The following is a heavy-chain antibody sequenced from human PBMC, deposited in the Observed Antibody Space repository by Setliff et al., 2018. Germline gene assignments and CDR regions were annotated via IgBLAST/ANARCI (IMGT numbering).Heavy chain of an antibody. V-gene: IGHV1-3*01. J-gene: IGHJ4*02. Sequence: ASVKVSCKASGYSFSSNAFHWVRQAPGQTLEWMGWIHAGSSNTLYSQRFQDRITISRDTSATTVHMELSSLRSDDTAVYYCARMSTSGPHYDYWGQGTLVTVSS. CDR1: GYSFSSNA. D-gene: IGHD2-8*02. CDR2: IHAGSSNT. CDR3: ARMSTSGPHYDY.